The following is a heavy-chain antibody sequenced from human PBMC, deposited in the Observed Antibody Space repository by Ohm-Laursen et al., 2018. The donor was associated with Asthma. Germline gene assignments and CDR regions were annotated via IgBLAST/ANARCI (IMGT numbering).Heavy chain of an antibody. J-gene: IGHJ6*02. CDR3: ASGQGNYYGSGSYYYYYGMDV. CDR1: GGSVSSGSYY. Sequence: SETLSLTCLVSGGSVSSGSYYWSWIRQPPGKGLEWIGEINHSGSTNYNPSPKSRVTISVDTSKNQFSLKLSSVTAADTAVYYCASGQGNYYGSGSYYYYYGMDVWGQGTTVTVSS. D-gene: IGHD3-10*01. CDR2: INHSGST. V-gene: IGHV4-61*01.